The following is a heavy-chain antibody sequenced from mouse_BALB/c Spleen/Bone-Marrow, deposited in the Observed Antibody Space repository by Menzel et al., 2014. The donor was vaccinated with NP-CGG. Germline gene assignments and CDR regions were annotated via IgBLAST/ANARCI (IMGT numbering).Heavy chain of an antibody. V-gene: IGHV5-6-5*01. CDR2: ISSGGST. J-gene: IGHJ4*01. Sequence: DVMLVESGGGLVKPGGSLKLSCAASGFTFXSYAMSWVRQTPEKRLEWVASISSGGSTYYPDSVKGRLTISRDNARNILYLQMSSLRSEDTAMYYCAREEYGQKVYAMDYWGQGTSVTASS. D-gene: IGHD2-10*02. CDR3: AREEYGQKVYAMDY. CDR1: GFTFXSYA.